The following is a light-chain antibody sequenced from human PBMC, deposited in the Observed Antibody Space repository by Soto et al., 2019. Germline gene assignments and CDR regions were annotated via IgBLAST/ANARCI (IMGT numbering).Light chain of an antibody. V-gene: IGKV1-39*01. Sequence: DIQMSQSPSSLSASVGDRVTITCRASQSINSNLNWYQQPPGKAPKLLIYDASSVQSGVPSRFSGGGSGSELTLTISGLHPEDFAIYYCQPSYSTPIPFGQGTRLEIK. CDR2: DAS. J-gene: IGKJ5*01. CDR1: QSINSN. CDR3: QPSYSTPIP.